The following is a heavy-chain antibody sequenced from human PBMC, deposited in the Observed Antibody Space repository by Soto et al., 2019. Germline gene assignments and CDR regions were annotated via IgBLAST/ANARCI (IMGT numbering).Heavy chain of an antibody. D-gene: IGHD3-10*01. CDR1: VGSISSSHW. CDR2: IYHSGST. V-gene: IGHV4-4*02. J-gene: IGHJ4*02. Sequence: QVQLQESGPGLVKPSGTPSLTCTVSVGSISSSHWWTWVRQPPGKGLEWIAEIYHSGSTNYNPSLESRVTISVDKSKNQFSLNLFSMTAADTAIYYCAAHSGATYGPLDYWGQGALVRLL. CDR3: AAHSGATYGPLDY.